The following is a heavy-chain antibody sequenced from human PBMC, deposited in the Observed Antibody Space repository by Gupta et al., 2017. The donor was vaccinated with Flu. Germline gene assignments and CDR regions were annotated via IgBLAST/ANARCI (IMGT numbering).Heavy chain of an antibody. CDR2: LGTDGSVK. CDR3: ARNRGWQQFDY. D-gene: IGHD5-24*01. J-gene: IGHJ4*02. V-gene: IGHV3-7*01. Sequence: EVQLVESGGGLVQPGGSLRLYCAASGFKFSSYWRDWVRQAAGKGMEWVANLGTDGSVKNYADYVKGRFTISRDNAKESLYLQMNSLRADDTALYYCARNRGWQQFDYWGQGALVTVSS. CDR1: GFKFSSYW.